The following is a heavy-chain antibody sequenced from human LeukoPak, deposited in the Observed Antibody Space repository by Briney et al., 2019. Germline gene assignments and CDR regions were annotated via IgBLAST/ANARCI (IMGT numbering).Heavy chain of an antibody. CDR1: GFTFSDYY. V-gene: IGHV3-11*04. CDR3: ARSNYDGYEAEDAFDI. D-gene: IGHD5-12*01. Sequence: GGSLRLACAASGFTFSDYYMSWICQAPGKGLEWVSYISSSGSTIYYADSVKGRFTISRDNAKNSLYLRMNSLRAEDTAVYYCARSNYDGYEAEDAFDIWGQGTMVTVSS. CDR2: ISSSGSTI. J-gene: IGHJ3*02.